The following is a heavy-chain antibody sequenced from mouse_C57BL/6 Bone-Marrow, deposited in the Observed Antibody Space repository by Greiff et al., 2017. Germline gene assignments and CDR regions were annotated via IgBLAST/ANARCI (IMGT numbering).Heavy chain of an antibody. V-gene: IGHV1-39*01. CDR2: INPNYGTT. D-gene: IGHD1-1*01. CDR3: ANNYYGSSYDYYAMDY. Sequence: EVQGVESGPELVKPGASVKISCKASGYSFTDYNMNWVKQSNGKSLEWIGVINPNYGTTSYNQKFKGKATLTVDQSSSTAYMQLNSLTSEDSAVYYCANNYYGSSYDYYAMDYWGQGTSVTVSS. J-gene: IGHJ4*01. CDR1: GYSFTDYN.